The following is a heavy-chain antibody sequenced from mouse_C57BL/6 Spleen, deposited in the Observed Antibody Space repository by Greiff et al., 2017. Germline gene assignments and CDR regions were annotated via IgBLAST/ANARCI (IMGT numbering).Heavy chain of an antibody. J-gene: IGHJ1*03. Sequence: EVKLMESGGGLVKPGGSLKLSCAASGFTFSSYAMSWVRQTPEKRLEWVATISDGGSYTYYPDNVKGRFTISRDNAKNNLYLQMSHLKFEDTAVYYCARGGGYGGDWYFDVWGTGTTVTVSS. CDR2: ISDGGSYT. D-gene: IGHD2-2*01. CDR1: GFTFSSYA. V-gene: IGHV5-4*03. CDR3: ARGGGYGGDWYFDV.